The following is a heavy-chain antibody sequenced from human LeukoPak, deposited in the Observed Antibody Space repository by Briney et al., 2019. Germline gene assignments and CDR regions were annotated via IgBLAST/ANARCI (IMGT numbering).Heavy chain of an antibody. Sequence: PSETLPLTCTVSGGSICSYYWSWIRQPPGKGLEWIGYIYYSGSTNYNPSLKSRVTISVDTSKNQFSLKLSSVTAADTAVYYCAREVGATLDYWGQGTLVTVSS. V-gene: IGHV4-59*01. CDR1: GGSICSYY. CDR2: IYYSGST. D-gene: IGHD1-26*01. CDR3: AREVGATLDY. J-gene: IGHJ4*02.